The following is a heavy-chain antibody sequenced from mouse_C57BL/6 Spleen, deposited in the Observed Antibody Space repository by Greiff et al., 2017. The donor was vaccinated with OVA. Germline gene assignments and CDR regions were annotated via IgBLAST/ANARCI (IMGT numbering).Heavy chain of an antibody. V-gene: IGHV1-53*01. Sequence: VKLQQPGTELVKPGASVKLSCKASGYTFTSYWMHWVKQRPGQGLEWIGNINPSDGGTNYNEKFKSKATLTVDKSSSTAYMQLSSLTSEDSAVYCCAQRDYDEAMDDWGKGTSVTVAS. CDR2: INPSDGGT. CDR1: GYTFTSYW. J-gene: IGHJ4*01. D-gene: IGHD2-4*01. CDR3: AQRDYDEAMDD.